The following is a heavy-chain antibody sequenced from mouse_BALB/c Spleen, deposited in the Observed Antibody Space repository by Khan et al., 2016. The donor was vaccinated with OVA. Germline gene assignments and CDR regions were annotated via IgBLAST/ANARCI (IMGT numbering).Heavy chain of an antibody. V-gene: IGHV3-2*02. J-gene: IGHJ2*01. D-gene: IGHD1-1*01. Sequence: EVQLQEPGPGLVKPSQSLSLTCTVTGYSITSDYAWNWIRQFPENKLEWMGYISYSGRTSYNPSLKSRISITRDTSKNQFFLQLNSVTTEDTATYYCARSVTITTVVATDFDYWGQGTTLTVSS. CDR1: GYSITSDYA. CDR3: ARSVTITTVVATDFDY. CDR2: ISYSGRT.